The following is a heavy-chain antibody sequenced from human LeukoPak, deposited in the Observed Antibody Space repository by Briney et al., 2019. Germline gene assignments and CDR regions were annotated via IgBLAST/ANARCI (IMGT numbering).Heavy chain of an antibody. D-gene: IGHD2-15*01. CDR1: GFTFTSSA. J-gene: IGHJ6*02. CDR3: AAGYCSGGSCYPYYYYGMDV. V-gene: IGHV1-58*01. CDR2: IVVGSGNT. Sequence: GASVKVSCKASGFTFTSSAVQWVRQARGQRLEWIGWIVVGSGNTNYAQKFQERVTITRDMSTSTVYMELSSLRSEDTAVYYCAAGYCSGGSCYPYYYYGMDVWGQGTTVTVSS.